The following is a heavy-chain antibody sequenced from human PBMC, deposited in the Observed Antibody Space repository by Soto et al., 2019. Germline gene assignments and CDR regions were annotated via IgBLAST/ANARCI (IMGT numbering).Heavy chain of an antibody. CDR3: AILPQSRYDYYYYGMDV. D-gene: IGHD5-18*01. CDR1: GYTFTSYD. J-gene: IGHJ6*02. CDR2: MNPNSGNT. V-gene: IGHV1-8*01. Sequence: ASVKVSCKASGYTFTSYDINWVRQATGQGLEWMGWMNPNSGNTGYAQKFQGRVTMTRNTSISTAYMELSSLRSEDTAVYYCAILPQSRYDYYYYGMDVWGQGTTVTVSS.